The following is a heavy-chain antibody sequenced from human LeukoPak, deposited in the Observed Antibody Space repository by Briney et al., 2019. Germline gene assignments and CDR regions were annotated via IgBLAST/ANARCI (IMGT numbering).Heavy chain of an antibody. CDR2: INSDGTST. Sequence: GGSLRLSCAASGFTFSSSWMYWVRQAPGKGLAWVSRINSDGTSTTYADSVEGRFTISRDNAKNTLYLQMNTLRAEDTAVYYCARAGGGNAHFDYWGQGTLVTVSS. CDR3: ARAGGGNAHFDY. V-gene: IGHV3-74*01. D-gene: IGHD2-15*01. J-gene: IGHJ4*02. CDR1: GFTFSSSW.